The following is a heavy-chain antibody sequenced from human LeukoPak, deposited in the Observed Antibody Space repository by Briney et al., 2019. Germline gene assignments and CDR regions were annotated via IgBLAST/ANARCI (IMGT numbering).Heavy chain of an antibody. D-gene: IGHD3-22*01. CDR1: GGSISSYY. CDR2: IYYSGST. J-gene: IGHJ4*02. Sequence: SETLSLTCTVPGGSISSYYWSWIRRPPGKGLEWIGYIYYSGSTNYNPSLKSRVTISVDTSKNQFSLKLSSVTAADTAVYYCARASSRFSYFDYWGQGTLVTVSS. V-gene: IGHV4-59*01. CDR3: ARASSRFSYFDY.